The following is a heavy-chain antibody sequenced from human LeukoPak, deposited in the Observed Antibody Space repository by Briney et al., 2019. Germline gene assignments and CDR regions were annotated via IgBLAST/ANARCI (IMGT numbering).Heavy chain of an antibody. CDR1: GYTFTTYA. CDR2: TNGGNGNT. V-gene: IGHV1-3*01. J-gene: IGHJ4*02. CDR3: ARGRVATIALSS. D-gene: IGHD5-12*01. Sequence: ASVKVSCKASGYTFTTYAMHWVRQAPGQRLEWMAWTNGGNGNTKYSQKFQGRVIITRDTSASTVYMELSSLRSEDTAVYYCARGRVATIALSSWGQGTLATVSS.